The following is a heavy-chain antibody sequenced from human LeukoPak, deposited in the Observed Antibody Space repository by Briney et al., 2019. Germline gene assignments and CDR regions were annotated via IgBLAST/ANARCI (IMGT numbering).Heavy chain of an antibody. Sequence: LSETLSLTCTVSGGSISSYYWSWIRQPPGQGLEWIGYIYYSGSTNYNPSLKSRVTISVDTSKNQFSLKLSSVTAADTAVYYCARDREGYSYGSYYFDYWGQGTLVTVSS. D-gene: IGHD5-18*01. CDR1: GGSISSYY. J-gene: IGHJ4*02. CDR2: IYYSGST. V-gene: IGHV4-59*01. CDR3: ARDREGYSYGSYYFDY.